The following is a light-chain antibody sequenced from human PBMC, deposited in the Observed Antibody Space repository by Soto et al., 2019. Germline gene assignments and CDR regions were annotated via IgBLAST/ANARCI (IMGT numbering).Light chain of an antibody. CDR3: QQFYSYPQT. J-gene: IGKJ1*01. CDR1: QSIRSY. V-gene: IGKV1-39*01. CDR2: AAS. Sequence: QMTQSPSSLSASVGDRVTITCRASQSIRSYLNWYQQKPGKAPKLLIYAASSLQSGVPSRFSGSGSGTDFTLTISSLEAEDFAVYYCQQFYSYPQTFGQ.